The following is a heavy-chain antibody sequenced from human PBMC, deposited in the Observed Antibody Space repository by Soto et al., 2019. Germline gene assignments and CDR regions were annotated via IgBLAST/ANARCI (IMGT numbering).Heavy chain of an antibody. CDR3: ARECSCGRNLGDFFVRYGMDV. CDR2: ISPSGGST. Sequence: ASVKVSCKASGDTFTSYYMHWVRQAPGQGLEWMGIISPSGGSTSYAQKFQGRVTMTRDTSTSTVYMELSSLRSEDTAVYYCARECSCGRNLGDFFVRYGMDVWGQGTTVTVSS. J-gene: IGHJ6*02. CDR1: GDTFTSYY. V-gene: IGHV1-46*01. D-gene: IGHD2-15*01.